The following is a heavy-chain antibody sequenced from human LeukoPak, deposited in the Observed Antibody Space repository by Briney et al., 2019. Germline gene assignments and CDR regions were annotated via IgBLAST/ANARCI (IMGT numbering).Heavy chain of an antibody. CDR2: IYYSGST. CDR1: GGSISSYY. CDR3: ARTLYNWSYSDY. D-gene: IGHD1-20*01. J-gene: IGHJ4*02. Sequence: SETLSLTCTVSGGSISSYYWSWIRQPPGKGLEWIGYIYYSGSTNYNPSLKSRVTISVDTSKNQFSLKLSSVTAADTAVYYCARTLYNWSYSDYWGQGTLVTVSS. V-gene: IGHV4-59*08.